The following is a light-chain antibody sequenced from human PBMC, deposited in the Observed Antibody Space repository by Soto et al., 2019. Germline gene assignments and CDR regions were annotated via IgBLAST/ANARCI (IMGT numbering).Light chain of an antibody. CDR2: DSS. CDR3: QQYNSYPIT. CDR1: QDISNY. J-gene: IGKJ5*01. Sequence: DIQMTQSPSSLSASVGDIISIACQASQDISNYLNWYQQRPGKAPKLLIYDSSNLATGVPSRFSGSGSGTEFTLTISSLQPDDFATYYCQQYNSYPITFGRGTRLEIK. V-gene: IGKV1-33*01.